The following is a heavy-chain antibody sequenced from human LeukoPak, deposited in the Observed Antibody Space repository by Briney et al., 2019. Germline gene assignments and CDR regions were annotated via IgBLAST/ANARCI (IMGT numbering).Heavy chain of an antibody. CDR1: GFTFSDYY. Sequence: PGGSLRLSCAASGFTFSDYYMSWIRQAPGKGLEWVSYISSSGSTIYCADSVKGRFTISRDNAENSLYLQMKSLRAEDTAVYYCARDSGYYYYGMDVWGQGTTVTVSS. CDR3: ARDSGYYYYGMDV. J-gene: IGHJ6*02. CDR2: ISSSGSTI. V-gene: IGHV3-11*01.